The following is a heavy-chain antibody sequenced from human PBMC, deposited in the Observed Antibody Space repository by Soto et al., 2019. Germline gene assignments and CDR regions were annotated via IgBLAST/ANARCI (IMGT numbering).Heavy chain of an antibody. V-gene: IGHV4-39*01. CDR2: IYYSGST. CDR3: ARHNRVWQQLGQLYWFDP. CDR1: GGSISSSSYY. J-gene: IGHJ5*02. D-gene: IGHD6-13*01. Sequence: PSETLSLTCTVSGGSISSSSYYWGWIRQPPGKGLEWIGSIYYSGSTYYNPSLKSRVTISVDTSKNQFSLKLSSVTAAGTAVYYCARHNRVWQQLGQLYWFDPWGQGTLVTVSS.